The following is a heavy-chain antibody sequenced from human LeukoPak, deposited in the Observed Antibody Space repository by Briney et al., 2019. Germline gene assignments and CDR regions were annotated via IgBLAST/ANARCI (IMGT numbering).Heavy chain of an antibody. D-gene: IGHD3-16*01. J-gene: IGHJ4*02. CDR2: INHSGST. V-gene: IGHV4-34*01. CDR1: GGSFSGYY. CDR3: ARESSPGGAYYFDY. Sequence: PSETLSLTCAVYGGSFSGYYWSWIRQPPGKGLEWIGEINHSGSTNYNPSLKSRVTISVDTSKNQFSLKLSSVTAADTAVYYCARESSPGGAYYFDYWGQGTLVTVSS.